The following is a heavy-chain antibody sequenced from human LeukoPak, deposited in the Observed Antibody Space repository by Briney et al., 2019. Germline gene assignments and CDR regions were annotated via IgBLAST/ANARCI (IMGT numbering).Heavy chain of an antibody. CDR2: IYYSGST. CDR3: ARHYDSSGYSTYYFDY. D-gene: IGHD3-22*01. Sequence: SETLSLTCTVSGGSISSYYWSWIRQPPGKGLEWIGYIYYSGSTNYNPSLKSRVTISVDTSKNQFFLKLSSVTAADTAVYYCARHYDSSGYSTYYFDYWGQGTLVTVSS. J-gene: IGHJ4*02. CDR1: GGSISSYY. V-gene: IGHV4-59*08.